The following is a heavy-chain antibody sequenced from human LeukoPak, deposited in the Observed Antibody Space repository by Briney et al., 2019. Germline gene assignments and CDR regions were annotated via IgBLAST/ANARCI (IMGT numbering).Heavy chain of an antibody. J-gene: IGHJ4*02. CDR3: AIFLRSGSGYFDY. CDR2: IYYSGST. V-gene: IGHV4-30-4*01. D-gene: IGHD3-10*01. Sequence: PSQTLSLTCTVSGGSISSGDYYWSWIRQPPGKGLEWIVYIYYSGSTYYNPSLKSRVTISVDTSKNQFSLKLSSVTAADTAVYYCAIFLRSGSGYFDYWGQGTLVTVSS. CDR1: GGSISSGDYY.